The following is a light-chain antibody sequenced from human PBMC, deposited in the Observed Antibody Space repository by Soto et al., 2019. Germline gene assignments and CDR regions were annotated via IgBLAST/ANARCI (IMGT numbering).Light chain of an antibody. J-gene: IGLJ3*02. CDR3: SSYASINTRV. V-gene: IGLV2-14*01. CDR2: DVS. Sequence: QSALTQPASVSGSPGQSITIYCTGTSSDVGGYNSVSWYQQYPGKATKLIIYDVSYRPSGISDRFSGSKSSNTASLTVYWRQAEDEADYYCSSYASINTRVFGGGTKLTVL. CDR1: SSDVGGYNS.